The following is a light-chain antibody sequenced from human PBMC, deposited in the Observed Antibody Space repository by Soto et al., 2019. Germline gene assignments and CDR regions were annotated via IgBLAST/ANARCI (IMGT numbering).Light chain of an antibody. CDR2: DVS. J-gene: IGLJ2*01. V-gene: IGLV2-14*01. CDR1: SSDVGSYNY. CDR3: SSYTTSSPHVV. Sequence: QSALTQPASVSGSPGQSITISCTGTSSDVGSYNYVSWYQQYPGKAPKLMIYDVSNRPSGVSYRFSGSKSGNTASLTISGLQAEDGADYYCSSYTTSSPHVVFGGGTKLTVL.